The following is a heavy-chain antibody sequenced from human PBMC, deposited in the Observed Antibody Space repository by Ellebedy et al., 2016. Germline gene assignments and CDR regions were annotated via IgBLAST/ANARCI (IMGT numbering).Heavy chain of an antibody. CDR1: GFTFSDYY. CDR2: ISSSSSTI. V-gene: IGHV3-11*04. CDR3: ARGSGWYGGAEYFQH. Sequence: GESLKISXAASGFTFSDYYMNWVRQAPGKGLEWVSYISSSSSTIYYADSVKGRFTISRDNAKNSLYLQMNSLRAEDTAVYYCARGSGWYGGAEYFQHWGQGTLVTVSS. D-gene: IGHD6-19*01. J-gene: IGHJ1*01.